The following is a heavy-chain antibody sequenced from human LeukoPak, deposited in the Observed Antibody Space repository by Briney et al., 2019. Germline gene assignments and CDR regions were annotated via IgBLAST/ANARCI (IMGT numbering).Heavy chain of an antibody. V-gene: IGHV4-61*01. D-gene: IGHD4-17*01. Sequence: PSQTLSLTCTVSGGSISSGSYYWSWIRQPPGKGLEWLGYIYHSGSTNYNPSLKSRVTMSVDTSKNQFSLKLSSVTAADTAVYYCAREWGYGDYGFGYYYYMDVWGKGTTVTVSS. CDR1: GGSISSGSYY. J-gene: IGHJ6*03. CDR3: AREWGYGDYGFGYYYYMDV. CDR2: IYHSGST.